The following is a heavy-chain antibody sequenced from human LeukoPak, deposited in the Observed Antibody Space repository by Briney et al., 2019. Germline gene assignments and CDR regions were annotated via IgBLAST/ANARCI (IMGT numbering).Heavy chain of an antibody. CDR1: GFTVSSNY. Sequence: GGSLRLSCAASGFTVSSNYMSWVRQAPGKGLEWVSAIHTSGDTCYADSVKGRFTISRDTSKNTLYLQINSLRVEDTAVYYCIVFGDSNHWGQGTLVTVSS. V-gene: IGHV3-53*01. D-gene: IGHD4-17*01. CDR2: IHTSGDT. J-gene: IGHJ5*02. CDR3: IVFGDSNH.